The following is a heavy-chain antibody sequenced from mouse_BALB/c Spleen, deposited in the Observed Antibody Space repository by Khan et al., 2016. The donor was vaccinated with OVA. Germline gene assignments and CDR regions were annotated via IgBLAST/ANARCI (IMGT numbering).Heavy chain of an antibody. CDR3: ARDDWFAY. CDR1: GFTFSNYA. CDR2: ISSGGKT. V-gene: IGHV5-6-5*01. Sequence: EVELVESGGGLVKPGGSLKLSCAASGFTFSNYAMSWVRQTPEKRLEWVASISSGGKTYYPDSEKGRFTISRDNARNILYLQMSSLRSEDTAMYYCARDDWFAYWGQGTLVTVSA. J-gene: IGHJ3*01.